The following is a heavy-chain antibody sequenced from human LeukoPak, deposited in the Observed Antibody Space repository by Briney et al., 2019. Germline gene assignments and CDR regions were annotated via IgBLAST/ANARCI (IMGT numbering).Heavy chain of an antibody. V-gene: IGHV3-23*01. CDR1: GFTFSSYT. CDR3: AKGPRAVAAEAY. J-gene: IGHJ4*02. Sequence: PGGSLRLSCAASGFTFSSYTMSWVRQAPGKGLEWVSAISDGGGSTYYAVSVKGRFTISRDNSKNTLYLQMNSLRAEGTAVYYCAKGPRAVAAEAYWGQGTLVTVSS. CDR2: ISDGGGST. D-gene: IGHD6-19*01.